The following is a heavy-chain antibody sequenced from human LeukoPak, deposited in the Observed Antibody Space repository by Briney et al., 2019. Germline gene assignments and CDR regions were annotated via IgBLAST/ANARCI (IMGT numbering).Heavy chain of an antibody. J-gene: IGHJ4*02. Sequence: SETLSLTCAVYGGSFSGYYWSWIRQPPGKGLEWIGEINHSGSTNYNPSLKSRVTISVDTSKNQFSLKLSSVTPADTAVYYCAREDSSGWFDYWGQGTLVTVSS. CDR2: INHSGST. CDR3: AREDSSGWFDY. V-gene: IGHV4-34*01. D-gene: IGHD6-19*01. CDR1: GGSFSGYY.